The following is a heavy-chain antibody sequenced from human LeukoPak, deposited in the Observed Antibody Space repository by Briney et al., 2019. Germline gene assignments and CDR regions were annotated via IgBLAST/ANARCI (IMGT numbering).Heavy chain of an antibody. CDR3: ARSPHILTGENFDY. D-gene: IGHD3-9*01. CDR2: IYHGGST. CDR1: GYSISSGYY. J-gene: IGHJ4*02. V-gene: IGHV4-38-2*02. Sequence: PSETLSLTCTVSGYSISSGYYWGWIRQSPGKGLEWIGSIYHGGSTYYNPSLRSRVIVSVDTSKNHFSLKMSSVTAADTAVYYCARSPHILTGENFDYWGQGTLVTVSS.